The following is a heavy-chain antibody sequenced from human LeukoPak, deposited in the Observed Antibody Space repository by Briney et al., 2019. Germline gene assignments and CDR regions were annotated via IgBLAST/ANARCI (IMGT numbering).Heavy chain of an antibody. V-gene: IGHV1-2*06. D-gene: IGHD6-19*01. CDR1: GYTFTGYY. CDR3: ARDQKAVSDFDY. CDR2: INPNSGGT. J-gene: IGHJ4*02. Sequence: ASVKVSCKASGYTFTGYYMHWVRQAPGQGLEWMGRINPNSGGTNYAQKFQGRVTITRDTFISTAYMELSRLSSDDTAVYYCARDQKAVSDFDYWSQGTMVTVSS.